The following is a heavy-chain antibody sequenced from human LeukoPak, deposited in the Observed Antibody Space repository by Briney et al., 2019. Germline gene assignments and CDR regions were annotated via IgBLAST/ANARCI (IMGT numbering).Heavy chain of an antibody. CDR2: IIPILGIA. CDR3: ARVPYYGSGSPLP. J-gene: IGHJ5*02. Sequence: ASVKVSCRASGGTFSSYAISWVRQAPGQGLEWMARIIPILGIANYAQKFQGRVTITADKSTSTAYMELSSLRSEDTAVYYCARVPYYGSGSPLPWGQGTLVTVSS. CDR1: GGTFSSYA. V-gene: IGHV1-69*04. D-gene: IGHD3-10*01.